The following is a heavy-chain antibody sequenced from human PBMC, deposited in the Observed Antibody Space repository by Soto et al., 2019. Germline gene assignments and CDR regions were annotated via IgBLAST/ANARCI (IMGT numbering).Heavy chain of an antibody. CDR2: IIPIFGTA. J-gene: IGHJ5*02. CDR1: GGTFSSYA. D-gene: IGHD3-22*01. Sequence: QVQLVQSGAEVKKPGSSVKVSCKASGGTFSSYAISWVRQAPGQGLEWMGGIIPIFGTANYAQKFQGRVTITADESTRTAYMELSSLRSEDTAVYYCARPHYYDSSGPVWFDPWGQGPLVTVSS. CDR3: ARPHYYDSSGPVWFDP. V-gene: IGHV1-69*01.